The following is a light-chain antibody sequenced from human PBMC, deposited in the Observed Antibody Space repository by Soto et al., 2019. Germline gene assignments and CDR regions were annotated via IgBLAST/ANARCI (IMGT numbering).Light chain of an antibody. Sequence: EIVLAQSPGTLSLSPGQRATLSCRASQSVSRDYVAWYQHKPGQAPRLLIYAASSRPSGIPDRFGGSWSGTDFTLTISRLEPEDFALYYCQQYGSSPLTFGGGTRVEFK. CDR2: AAS. V-gene: IGKV3-20*01. J-gene: IGKJ4*01. CDR3: QQYGSSPLT. CDR1: QSVSRDY.